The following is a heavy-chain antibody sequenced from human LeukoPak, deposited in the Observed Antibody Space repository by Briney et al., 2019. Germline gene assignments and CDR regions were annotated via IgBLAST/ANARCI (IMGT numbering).Heavy chain of an antibody. CDR3: AKLAGSGSYYPFDF. CDR2: ISGSGSST. Sequence: GGSLRLSCAASGFTFSTYGMSWVRQAPGKRLEWVSHISGSGSSTYYADSVKGRFTFSRDNSKNTVCLQMNSLRAEDTAVYYCAKLAGSGSYYPFDFWGQGTLVTVSS. CDR1: GFTFSTYG. J-gene: IGHJ4*02. D-gene: IGHD1-26*01. V-gene: IGHV3-23*01.